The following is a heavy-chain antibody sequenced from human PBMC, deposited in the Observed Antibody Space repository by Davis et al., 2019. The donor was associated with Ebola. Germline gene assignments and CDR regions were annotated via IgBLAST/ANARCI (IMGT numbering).Heavy chain of an antibody. CDR3: AKDRDYDFWTGSPTGFDH. CDR2: VLHDGNIR. Sequence: GESLKISCAASGFAVNFYGIHWVRQAPGKGLEWVAGVLHDGNIRYYADSVKGRFTISRDNSKNTLYLQMNSLRVEDTALYYCAKDRDYDFWTGSPTGFDHWGQGTLVTVSS. J-gene: IGHJ4*02. D-gene: IGHD3-3*01. V-gene: IGHV3-30*02. CDR1: GFAVNFYG.